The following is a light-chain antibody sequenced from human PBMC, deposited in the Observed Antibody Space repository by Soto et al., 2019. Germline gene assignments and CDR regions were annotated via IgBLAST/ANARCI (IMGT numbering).Light chain of an antibody. J-gene: IGLJ2*01. CDR2: DNN. V-gene: IGLV1-40*01. CDR3: QSYDNSLSGHVV. CDR1: SSNIGALYD. Sequence: QSVQTQPPSVSGAPGQRVTISCTGSSSNIGALYDVNWYQQLPGTAPKLLIYDNNNRPSGVPDRFSGSKSGTSASLAITGLQAEDEADYYCQSYDNSLSGHVVFGGGTKVTVL.